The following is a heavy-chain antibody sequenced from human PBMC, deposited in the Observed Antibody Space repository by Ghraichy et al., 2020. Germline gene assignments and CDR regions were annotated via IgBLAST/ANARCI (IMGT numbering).Heavy chain of an antibody. J-gene: IGHJ5*02. V-gene: IGHV3-7*03. CDR1: GFTFSSYW. Sequence: GGSLRLSCAASGFTFSSYWMSWVRQAPGKGLEWVANIKQDGSEKYYVDSVKGRFTISRDNAKNSLYLQMNSLRAEDTAVYYCARDRWGGGSFNWFDPWGQGTLVTVSS. CDR2: IKQDGSEK. D-gene: IGHD2-15*01. CDR3: ARDRWGGGSFNWFDP.